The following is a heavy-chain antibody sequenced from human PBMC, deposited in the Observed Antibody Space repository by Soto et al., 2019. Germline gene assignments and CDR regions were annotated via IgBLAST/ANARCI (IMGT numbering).Heavy chain of an antibody. CDR1: GGTFSSYA. CDR3: ATNLYSRSSWRRYYCYGMHV. CDR2: IILIFGTA. Sequence: QVQLVQSGAEVKKPGSSVKVSCKASGGTFSSYAISWVRQAPGQGLEWMGGIILIFGTANYAQKFQGRVTITADKSTSTAYMEMSSLRSEDTAVYYCATNLYSRSSWRRYYCYGMHVWGHETTVTVSS. V-gene: IGHV1-69*06. D-gene: IGHD6-6*01. J-gene: IGHJ6*02.